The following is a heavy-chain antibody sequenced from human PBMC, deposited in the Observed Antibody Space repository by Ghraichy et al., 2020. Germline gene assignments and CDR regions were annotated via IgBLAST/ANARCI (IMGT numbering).Heavy chain of an antibody. D-gene: IGHD1-26*01. Sequence: ESLNISCTVSGASISSSSYYWGWIRQPPGKGLAWIGSISYSGSTYYNPSLKSRVTISVDTSTNQFSLKLSSVTAADTAVYYCARALSGTYSEYYFDYWGQGTLVTVSS. CDR2: ISYSGST. V-gene: IGHV4-39*07. CDR1: GASISSSSYY. CDR3: ARALSGTYSEYYFDY. J-gene: IGHJ4*02.